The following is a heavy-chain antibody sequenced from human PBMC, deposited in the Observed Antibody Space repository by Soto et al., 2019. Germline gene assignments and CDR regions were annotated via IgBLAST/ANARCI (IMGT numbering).Heavy chain of an antibody. D-gene: IGHD2-2*01. CDR3: AKDRTRIGGGSRLYYYGMDV. V-gene: IGHV4-59*01. CDR2: VDDSGST. J-gene: IGHJ6*02. CDR1: GASISGNY. Sequence: QVQLQESGPGLVKPSGTLSLTCAVSGASISGNYWSWIRQPPGKGLEWIGFVDDSGSTNYNPSLKSRVILSAETSKNQFSLKLRSVTAADTAVYYCAKDRTRIGGGSRLYYYGMDVWGQGTTVTVSS.